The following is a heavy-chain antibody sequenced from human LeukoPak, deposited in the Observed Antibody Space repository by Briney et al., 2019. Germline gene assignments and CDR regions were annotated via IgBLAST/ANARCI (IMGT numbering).Heavy chain of an antibody. CDR2: ISGSGGST. D-gene: IGHD4-11*01. V-gene: IGHV3-23*01. Sequence: GGSLRLSCAGSGFTFSHFWMSWVRQAPGKGLEWVSAISGSGGSTYYADSVKGRFTISRDNSKNTLYLQMNSLRAEDTAVYYCAKSPSSSTTVTKQIDYWGQGTLVTVSS. J-gene: IGHJ4*02. CDR3: AKSPSSSTTVTKQIDY. CDR1: GFTFSHFW.